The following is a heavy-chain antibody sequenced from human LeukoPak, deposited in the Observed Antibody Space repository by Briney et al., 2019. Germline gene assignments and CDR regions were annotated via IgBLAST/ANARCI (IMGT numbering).Heavy chain of an antibody. D-gene: IGHD7-27*01. CDR2: ITTSDGNT. CDR3: AKDGGLWVSAHWGDS. CDR1: GFTFSSCT. J-gene: IGHJ4*02. Sequence: GGSLRLSCAASGFTFSSCTMSWVRQAPGKGLEWVSTITTSDGNTYYADSVKGRFTVSRDNSKNTLFLQMNSLRAEDTAVYYCAKDGGLWVSAHWGDSWGRGTLVTVSS. V-gene: IGHV3-23*01.